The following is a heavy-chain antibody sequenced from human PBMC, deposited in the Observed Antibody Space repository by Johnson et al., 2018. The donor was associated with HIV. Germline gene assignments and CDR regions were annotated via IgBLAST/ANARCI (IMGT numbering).Heavy chain of an antibody. J-gene: IGHJ3*02. V-gene: IGHV3-30*18. D-gene: IGHD1-26*01. CDR3: AKDPGGGSYPNDAFDI. CDR1: GFTFYSYG. CDR2: ISYDGSNK. Sequence: QMLLVESGGGVVQPGRSLRLSCAASGFTFYSYGMHWVRQAPGKGLEWVAVISYDGSNKYYAYSLKGRFTISRDNYKNTLYLQMNSLRAEDTAVYYCAKDPGGGSYPNDAFDIWGQGTMVTVSS.